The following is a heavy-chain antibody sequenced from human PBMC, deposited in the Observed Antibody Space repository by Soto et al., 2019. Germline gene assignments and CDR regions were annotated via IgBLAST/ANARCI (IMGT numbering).Heavy chain of an antibody. D-gene: IGHD3-22*01. CDR2: IYYSGST. CDR3: ARDYDSSGDY. CDR1: GGSISTSSYY. J-gene: IGHJ4*02. V-gene: IGHV4-39*01. Sequence: QLQLQESGPGLVKPSETLSLTCTVSGGSISTSSYYWGWIRQPPGKGLEWIGSIYYSGSTYYTPSLKTRVTISVDTSKNQFSLQPSSVTAADTAVYYCARDYDSSGDYWGQGTLVTVSS.